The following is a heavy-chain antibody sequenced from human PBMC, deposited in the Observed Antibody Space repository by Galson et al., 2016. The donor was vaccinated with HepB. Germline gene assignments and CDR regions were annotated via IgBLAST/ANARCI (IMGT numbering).Heavy chain of an antibody. D-gene: IGHD5-12*01. Sequence: SETLSLTCTVSGGSISSSSYYGSWIRQPPGKGLEWIGSIYYSGRSTYSNPSLRSRVTMSVDTAKNQVSLKLSSVTAADTAVYYCAGGPTSYSGYAFYFYYAMDVWGQGTTVTVSS. CDR1: GGSISSSSYY. CDR2: IYYSGRST. J-gene: IGHJ6*02. CDR3: AGGPTSYSGYAFYFYYAMDV. V-gene: IGHV4-39*07.